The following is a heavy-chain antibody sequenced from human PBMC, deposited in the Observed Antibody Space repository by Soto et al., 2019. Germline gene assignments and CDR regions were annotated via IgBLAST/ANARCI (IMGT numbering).Heavy chain of an antibody. V-gene: IGHV4-59*01. CDR1: GASITQYY. CDR2: VSSPGST. D-gene: IGHD6-25*01. CDR3: ARGGVSPNHNHEFDF. Sequence: HVQLQESGAGLVKPSDTLSLTCTVSGASITQYYWNWIRQSPGKGLEWIVSVSSPGSTVYHPSLTRRVTGALATSKNQFSLTLNYSPAAATAVYHCARGGVSPNHNHEFDFWGQGTLVTVSS. J-gene: IGHJ4*02.